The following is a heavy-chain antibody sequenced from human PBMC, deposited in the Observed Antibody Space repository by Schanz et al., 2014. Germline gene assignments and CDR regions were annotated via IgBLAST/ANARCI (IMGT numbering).Heavy chain of an antibody. D-gene: IGHD3-10*01. J-gene: IGHJ3*02. CDR1: GFTFTNYA. CDR2: ISSGGGST. CDR3: AKGRFGELSAFDI. V-gene: IGHV3-23*01. Sequence: DVQLLESGGGLVQPGGSLRLSCAASGFTFTNYAMSWVRQAPGKGLEWVSSISSGGGSTYYADSVKGRFTISRDNFKGALYLQMSSLRAGDAAVYYCAKGRFGELSAFDIWGQGTMVTVSS.